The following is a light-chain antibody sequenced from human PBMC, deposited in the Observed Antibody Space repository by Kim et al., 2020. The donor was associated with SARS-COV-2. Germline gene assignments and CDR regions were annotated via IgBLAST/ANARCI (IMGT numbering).Light chain of an antibody. J-gene: IGKJ5*01. CDR2: AAS. CDR3: QQLNSYPEAIT. CDR1: QGISSY. Sequence: VGDRVTIPCRASQGISSYLAWYQQKPGKAPKLLIYAASTLQSGVPSRFSGSGSGTEFTLTISSLQPEDFATYYCQQLNSYPEAITFGQGTRLEIK. V-gene: IGKV1-9*01.